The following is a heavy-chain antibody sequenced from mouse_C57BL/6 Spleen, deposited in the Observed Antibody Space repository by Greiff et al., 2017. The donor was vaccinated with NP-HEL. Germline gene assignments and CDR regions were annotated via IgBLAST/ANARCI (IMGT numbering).Heavy chain of an antibody. J-gene: IGHJ2*01. Sequence: VQLQQSGPELVKPGASVKISCKASGYTFTDYYMNWVKQSHGKSLEWIGDINPNNGGTSYNQKFKGKATLTVDKSSSTAYMELRSLTSEDSAVYYCARSFITTVVATGFDYWGQGTTLTVSS. D-gene: IGHD1-1*01. V-gene: IGHV1-26*01. CDR1: GYTFTDYY. CDR2: INPNNGGT. CDR3: ARSFITTVVATGFDY.